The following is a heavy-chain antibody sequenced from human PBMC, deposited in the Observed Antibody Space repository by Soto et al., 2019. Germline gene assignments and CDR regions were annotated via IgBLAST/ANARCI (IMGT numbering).Heavy chain of an antibody. D-gene: IGHD6-19*01. J-gene: IGHJ4*02. Sequence: QVQLVESGGGVVQPGTSLRLSCAASGFTFSSYAMHWVRQAPGKGLEWVAVISRDGTNKYFADSVKGRFAISRDNSKNTVDLQMNSLRNEDTAVYYCARSFTRAVTGYYFDNWGQGTLVTVSS. CDR2: ISRDGTNK. CDR3: ARSFTRAVTGYYFDN. V-gene: IGHV3-30*09. CDR1: GFTFSSYA.